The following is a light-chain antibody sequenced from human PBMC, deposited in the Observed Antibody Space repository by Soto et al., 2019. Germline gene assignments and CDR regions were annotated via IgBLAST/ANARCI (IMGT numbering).Light chain of an antibody. V-gene: IGKV3-15*01. CDR1: QSVNGY. CDR2: RIF. CDR3: LQHHAWPWT. J-gene: IGKJ1*01. Sequence: EIVMTQSPGTLSVFPGESATLSCRASQSVNGYLDWFQHKPGQAPRLVLKRIFIRSIGVPARFSGSGSETEFTLTINGLQSEDSGVYYCLQHHAWPWTFGQGTKVEIK.